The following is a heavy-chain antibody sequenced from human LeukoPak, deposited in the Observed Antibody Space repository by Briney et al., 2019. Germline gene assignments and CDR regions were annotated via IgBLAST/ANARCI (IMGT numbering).Heavy chain of an antibody. V-gene: IGHV3-48*01. CDR3: ARGAYYYED. Sequence: GGSLRLSCRVSGFTFISHAMSWVRQAPGKGLEWVSYISSSSSTIYYADSVKGRFTISRDNAKNSLYLQMNSLRAEDTAVYYCARGAYYYEDWGQGTLVTVSS. D-gene: IGHD3-22*01. J-gene: IGHJ4*02. CDR2: ISSSSSTI. CDR1: GFTFISHA.